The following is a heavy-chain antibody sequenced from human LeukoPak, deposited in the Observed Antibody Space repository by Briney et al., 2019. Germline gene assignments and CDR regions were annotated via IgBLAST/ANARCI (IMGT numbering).Heavy chain of an antibody. V-gene: IGHV3-30*03. CDR1: GFTFSSYG. CDR3: ATGRLMVRGVITPKYFQH. D-gene: IGHD3-10*01. CDR2: ISYDGSNK. J-gene: IGHJ1*01. Sequence: PGRSLRLSCAASGFTFSSYGMHWVRQAPGKGLEWVAVISYDGSNKYYADSVKGRFTISRDNSKNTLYLQMNSLRAEDTAVYYCATGRLMVRGVITPKYFQHWGQGTLVTVSS.